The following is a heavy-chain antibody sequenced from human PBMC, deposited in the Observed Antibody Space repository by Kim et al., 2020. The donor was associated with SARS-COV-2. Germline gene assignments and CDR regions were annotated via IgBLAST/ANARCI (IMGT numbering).Heavy chain of an antibody. J-gene: IGHJ3*02. D-gene: IGHD1-1*01. V-gene: IGHV3-30*02. CDR1: GFDFNNYA. CDR3: AKDRSTTGAADGGLDI. Sequence: GGSLRLSCAASGFDFNNYAMHWVRQAPGKGLEWVALIWFDGGSRDYSESVKGRFTISRDNSKSTLYLQINTLRPGDTAIYFCAKDRSTTGAADGGLDIWGPGTFLSVSS. CDR2: IWFDGGSR.